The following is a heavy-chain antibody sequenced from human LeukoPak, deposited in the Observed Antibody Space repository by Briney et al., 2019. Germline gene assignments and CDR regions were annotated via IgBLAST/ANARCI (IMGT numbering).Heavy chain of an antibody. J-gene: IGHJ5*02. V-gene: IGHV3-23*01. Sequence: GGSLRLSCAASGFTFREYSMSWVRQAPGKGLEWVSNIRSNGRDTYYIDSVKGRFTISRDNSKNTVYLEMSSLRVEDTGVYYCAKGGYTTWFDPWGQGTLVTVFS. CDR1: GFTFREYS. CDR3: AKGGYTTWFDP. CDR2: IRSNGRDT. D-gene: IGHD2-15*01.